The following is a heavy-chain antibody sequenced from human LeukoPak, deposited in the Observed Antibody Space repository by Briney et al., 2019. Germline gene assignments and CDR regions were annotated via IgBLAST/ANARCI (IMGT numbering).Heavy chain of an antibody. CDR3: ARGLWFGDENPPYFDY. D-gene: IGHD3-10*01. Sequence: SETLSLTCAVYGGSFSGYYWSWIREPPGKGLEWIGEINHSGSTNYNPSLKSRVTISVDTSKNQFSLKLTSVTAADTALYYCARGLWFGDENPPYFDYWGQGTLVTVSS. CDR1: GGSFSGYY. J-gene: IGHJ4*02. CDR2: INHSGST. V-gene: IGHV4-34*01.